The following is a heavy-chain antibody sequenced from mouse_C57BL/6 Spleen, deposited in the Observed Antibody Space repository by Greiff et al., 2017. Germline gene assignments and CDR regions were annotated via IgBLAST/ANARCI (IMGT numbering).Heavy chain of an antibody. CDR2: INPSSGYT. J-gene: IGHJ4*01. D-gene: IGHD4-1*01. CDR1: GYTFTSYW. V-gene: IGHV1-7*01. Sequence: QVQLQQSGAELAKPGASVKLSCKASGYTFTSYWMHWVKQRPGQGLEWIGYINPSSGYTKYNQKFKDKDTLTADKSSSTAYMQLSSLTYEDSAVYYCARSDWVYAMDYWGQGTSVTVSS. CDR3: ARSDWVYAMDY.